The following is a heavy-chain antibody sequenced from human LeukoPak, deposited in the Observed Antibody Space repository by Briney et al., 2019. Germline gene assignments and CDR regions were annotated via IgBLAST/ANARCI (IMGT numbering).Heavy chain of an antibody. Sequence: GGSLRLSCATSGFTFSPYWMNWVRQAPGEGLEWVSSISRSASNIYYADSVKGRFTISRDNAKNSFYLQMNSLRAEDTAVFYCARDPEGFGATYFDYWGQGTLVTVSS. D-gene: IGHD3-16*01. V-gene: IGHV3-21*01. J-gene: IGHJ4*02. CDR3: ARDPEGFGATYFDY. CDR1: GFTFSPYW. CDR2: ISRSASNI.